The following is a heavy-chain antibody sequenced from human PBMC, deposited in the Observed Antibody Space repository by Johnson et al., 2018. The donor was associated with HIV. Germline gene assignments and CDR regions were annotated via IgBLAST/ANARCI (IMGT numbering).Heavy chain of an antibody. Sequence: MLLVVSGGGVVQPGGSLRLSCAASGFTFSSYWMSWVRQAPGKGLEWVANIKQAGSEKYYVDSVKGRFTISRDNAKNSLYLQMNSLRAEDTALYYCARDVGGWGYRHAFDMWGQGTMVTVSS. CDR3: ARDVGGWGYRHAFDM. V-gene: IGHV3-7*03. D-gene: IGHD5-12*01. CDR1: GFTFSSYW. J-gene: IGHJ3*02. CDR2: IKQAGSEK.